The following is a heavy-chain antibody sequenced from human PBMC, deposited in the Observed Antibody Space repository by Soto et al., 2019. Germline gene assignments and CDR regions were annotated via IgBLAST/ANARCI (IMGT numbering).Heavy chain of an antibody. CDR3: TRGGAMGLNDY. Sequence: AGGSLRLSCAASGFNFGDSAMHWVRQASGKGLEWVARIRSKANTYVTAYAESVRGRFTISRDDSNNTTYLQMNGLKGDDTAMYYCTRGGAMGLNDYWGQGTLVTVSS. CDR1: GFNFGDSA. J-gene: IGHJ4*02. V-gene: IGHV3-73*01. D-gene: IGHD3-16*01. CDR2: IRSKANTYVT.